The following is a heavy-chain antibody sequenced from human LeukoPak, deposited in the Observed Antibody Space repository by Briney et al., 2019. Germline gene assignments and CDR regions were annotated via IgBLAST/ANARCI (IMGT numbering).Heavy chain of an antibody. J-gene: IGHJ4*02. CDR1: GYTFTSYG. V-gene: IGHV1-8*01. CDR2: MNPNSGNT. Sequence: ASVKVSCKASGYTFTSYGINWVRQATGQGLEWMGWMNPNSGNTGYAQKFQGRVTMTRNTSISTAYMELSSLRSEDTAVYYCATHYYGSGSYYQPTDYWGQGTLVTVSS. D-gene: IGHD3-10*01. CDR3: ATHYYGSGSYYQPTDY.